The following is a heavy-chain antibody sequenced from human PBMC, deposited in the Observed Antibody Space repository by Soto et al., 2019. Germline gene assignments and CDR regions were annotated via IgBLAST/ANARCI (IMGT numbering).Heavy chain of an antibody. V-gene: IGHV5-51*01. J-gene: IGHJ6*02. CDR2: IYPGDSDT. CDR3: ARHRLLGTYYYYGTDV. D-gene: IGHD7-27*01. CDR1: GYSFTSYW. Sequence: PGEPLKISCKGSGYSFTSYWIGWVRQMPGKGLEWMGIIYPGDSDTRYSPSFQGQVTISADKSISTAYLQWSSLKASDTAMYYCARHRLLGTYYYYGTDVWGQGTTVTVSS.